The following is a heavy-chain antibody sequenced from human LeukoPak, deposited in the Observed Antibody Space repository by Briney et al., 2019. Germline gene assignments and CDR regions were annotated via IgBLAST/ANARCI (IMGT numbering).Heavy chain of an antibody. CDR1: GGSFSGYY. V-gene: IGHV4-34*01. Sequence: SETLSLTCAVYGGSFSGYYWSWIRQPPGKGLEWIGEINHSGSTNYNPSLKSRVTISVDTSKNQFSLKLSSVTAADTAVYYCXXXKIAARPYNWFDPWGQGTLVTVSS. CDR2: INHSGST. J-gene: IGHJ5*02. CDR3: XXXKIAARPYNWFDP. D-gene: IGHD6-6*01.